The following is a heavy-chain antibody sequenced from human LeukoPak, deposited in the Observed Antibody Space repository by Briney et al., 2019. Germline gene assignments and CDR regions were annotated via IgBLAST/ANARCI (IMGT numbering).Heavy chain of an antibody. CDR2: ISSSSSYT. CDR1: AFTFNDNY. D-gene: IGHD3-22*01. J-gene: IGHJ4*02. Sequence: GGSLRLSCAGSAFTFNDNYMRWIRQAPGKGLEWVSYISSSSSYTNYADSVEGRFTISRDNAKNSLYLQMNSRRAEDTAVYSCATERSYDDRGGYYHGDSGQGTLVTVSS. CDR3: ATERSYDDRGGYYHGD. V-gene: IGHV3-11*03.